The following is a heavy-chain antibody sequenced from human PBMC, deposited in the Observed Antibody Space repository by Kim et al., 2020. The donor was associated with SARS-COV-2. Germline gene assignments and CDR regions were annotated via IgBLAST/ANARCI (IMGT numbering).Heavy chain of an antibody. CDR1: GYTFTNYW. Sequence: GESLKISCKGSGYTFTNYWISWVRQMPGKGLEWMGSFDPSGSNSISSPSFQGHITTSGADSISTAYLQWSSLTASATAIYYCARQGGIDVWGQGNTDTVP. CDR2: FDPSGSNS. V-gene: IGHV5-10-1*01. CDR3: ARQGGIDV. J-gene: IGHJ6*02.